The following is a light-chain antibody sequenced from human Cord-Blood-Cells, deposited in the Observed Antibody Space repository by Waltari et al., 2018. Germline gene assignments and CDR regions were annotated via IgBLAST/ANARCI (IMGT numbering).Light chain of an antibody. CDR1: SCDVGGYHY. Sequence: QSALTQPRSVSGSPGQSVTISCPGHSCDVGGYHYVSWYQQHPGKAPKLMIYDVSTRPSGVPDRFSGSKSGNTASLTISGLQAEDEADYYCCSYAGSYTWVFGGGTKLTVL. CDR3: CSYAGSYTWV. J-gene: IGLJ3*02. CDR2: DVS. V-gene: IGLV2-11*01.